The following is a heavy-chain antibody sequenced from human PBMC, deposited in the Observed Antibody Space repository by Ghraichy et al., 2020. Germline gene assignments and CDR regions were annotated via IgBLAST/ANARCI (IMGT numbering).Heavy chain of an antibody. CDR3: ARVGLWFGETSYYFDY. V-gene: IGHV3-48*01. CDR2: ISSSCSTN. CDR1: GFTFSSYS. Sequence: GGSLRLSCAASGFTFSSYSMNWVRQAPGKGLEWVSYISSSCSTNYYDDSVKGRFTISRDNAKNSLYLQMNRLRAEDTAVYYCARVGLWFGETSYYFDYWGPGTQVTVSS. J-gene: IGHJ4*01. D-gene: IGHD3-10*01.